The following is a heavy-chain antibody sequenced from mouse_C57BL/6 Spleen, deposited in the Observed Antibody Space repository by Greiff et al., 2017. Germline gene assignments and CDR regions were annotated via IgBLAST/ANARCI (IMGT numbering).Heavy chain of an antibody. J-gene: IGHJ3*01. Sequence: VQLQQSGAELVKPGASVKLSCKASGYTFTSYWMHWVKQRPGQGLEWIGMIHPNSGSTNYNEKFKSKDTLTVDKSSSTTYMQISSLTSEDSAVYYCGRLEAWYAYWGQGTLVTVSA. V-gene: IGHV1-64*01. CDR2: IHPNSGST. CDR3: GRLEAWYAY. D-gene: IGHD4-1*01. CDR1: GYTFTSYW.